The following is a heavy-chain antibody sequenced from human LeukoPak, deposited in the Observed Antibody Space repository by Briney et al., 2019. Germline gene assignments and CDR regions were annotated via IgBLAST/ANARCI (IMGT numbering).Heavy chain of an antibody. CDR1: GGSITSYH. Sequence: SETLSLTCTVSGGSITSYHWSWIRQPPGKGLGWIGHIYYSGSTNYNPSLKSRVTISVDTSTNQFSLKLSSVTAADTAVYFCARHTYYDYGMDVWGQGTTVTVSS. CDR3: ARHTYYDYGMDV. V-gene: IGHV4-59*08. J-gene: IGHJ6*02. CDR2: IYYSGST.